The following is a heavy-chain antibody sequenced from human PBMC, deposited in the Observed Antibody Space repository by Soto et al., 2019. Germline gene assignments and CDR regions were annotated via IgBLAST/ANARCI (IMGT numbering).Heavy chain of an antibody. Sequence: SETLSLTCTVSGGSISSSSYYWGWIRQPPGKGLEWIGSIYYSGSTYYNPSLKSRVTISVDTSKNQFSLKLSSVTAADTAVYYCARHAHYDILTGPYYFDYWGQGTLVTVSS. CDR1: GGSISSSSYY. CDR3: ARHAHYDILTGPYYFDY. J-gene: IGHJ4*02. V-gene: IGHV4-39*01. CDR2: IYYSGST. D-gene: IGHD3-9*01.